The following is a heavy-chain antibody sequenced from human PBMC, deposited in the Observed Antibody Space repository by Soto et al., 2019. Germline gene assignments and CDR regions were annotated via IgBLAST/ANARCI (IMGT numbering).Heavy chain of an antibody. CDR1: GYTFTGYY. CDR2: INPNSGGT. J-gene: IGHJ5*02. CDR3: ARAGFIAARRRDSRFDP. D-gene: IGHD6-6*01. V-gene: IGHV1-2*04. Sequence: QVQLVQSGAEVKKPGASVKVSCKASGYTFTGYYMHWVRQAPGQGLEWMGWINPNSGGTNYAQKFQGWVTMTRDTSISTAYMELSRLRSDDTAVYYCARAGFIAARRRDSRFDPWGQGTLVTVSS.